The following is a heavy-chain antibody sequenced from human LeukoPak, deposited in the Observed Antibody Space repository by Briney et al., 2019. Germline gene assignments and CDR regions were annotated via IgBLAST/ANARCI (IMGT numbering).Heavy chain of an antibody. CDR3: AREYPVLLAFDI. V-gene: IGHV1-69*13. Sequence: SVKVSCKASGYTFTGHYMHWVRQAPGQGLEWMGGIIPIFGTANYAQKFQGRVTITADESTSTAYMELSSLRSEDTAVYYCAREYPVLLAFDIWGQGTMVTVSS. D-gene: IGHD2-8*02. CDR1: GYTFTGHY. CDR2: IIPIFGTA. J-gene: IGHJ3*02.